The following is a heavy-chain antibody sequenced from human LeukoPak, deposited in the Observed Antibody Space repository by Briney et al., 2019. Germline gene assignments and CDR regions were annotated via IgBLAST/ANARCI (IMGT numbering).Heavy chain of an antibody. V-gene: IGHV3-20*04. Sequence: GGSLRLSCAASGFTFDDYGMSWVRQAPGKGLEWVSGINWNGGSTGYADSVKGRFTISRDNAKNSLYLQMNSLRAEDTALYYCARGGYYYGSGGHHYYYMDVWGKGTTVTVSS. CDR1: GFTFDDYG. D-gene: IGHD3-10*01. CDR2: INWNGGST. CDR3: ARGGYYYGSGGHHYYYMDV. J-gene: IGHJ6*03.